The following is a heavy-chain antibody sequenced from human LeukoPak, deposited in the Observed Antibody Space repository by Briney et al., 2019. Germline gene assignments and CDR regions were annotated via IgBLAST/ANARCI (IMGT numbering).Heavy chain of an antibody. CDR1: GGSISSYY. CDR3: ARIEAVAGTVGLYYYGMDV. Sequence: SETLSLTCNVSGGSISSYYWSWIRQSPGKGLEGIGDIYYSGNTNYNPSLKSRVAISVDTSKNQFSLRLSSVTAADTAVYYCARIEAVAGTVGLYYYGMDVWGQGTTVTVSS. V-gene: IGHV4-59*12. CDR2: IYYSGNT. D-gene: IGHD6-19*01. J-gene: IGHJ6*02.